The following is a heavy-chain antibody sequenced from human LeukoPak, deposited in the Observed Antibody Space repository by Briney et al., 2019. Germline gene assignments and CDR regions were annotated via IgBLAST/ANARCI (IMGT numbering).Heavy chain of an antibody. V-gene: IGHV4-59*01. D-gene: IGHD3-22*01. CDR2: ISYSGGT. Sequence: SETLSLTWTVSGASISTYYWGWIRQPPEKRPEWIGHISYSGGTNYNPSLKSRVTISMDTSKNQFSLNLSSVTAADTAVYYRARVPDTSGYFYYFDYWGRGTLVTVSS. J-gene: IGHJ4*02. CDR3: ARVPDTSGYFYYFDY. CDR1: GASISTYY.